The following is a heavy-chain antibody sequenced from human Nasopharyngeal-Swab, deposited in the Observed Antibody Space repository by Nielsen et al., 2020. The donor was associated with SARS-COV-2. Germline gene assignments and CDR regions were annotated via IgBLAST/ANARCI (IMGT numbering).Heavy chain of an antibody. Sequence: GAVKVSCKASDCTFTSYGISWVRQAPGQGLEWMGWISAYNGNTNYAQNLRGRVTMTTDTSTSTAYMELRSLRSDDTAVYYCARVVPRGAFDIWGQGTMVTVSS. CDR1: DCTFTSYG. J-gene: IGHJ3*02. D-gene: IGHD2-2*01. CDR2: ISAYNGNT. CDR3: ARVVPRGAFDI. V-gene: IGHV1-18*01.